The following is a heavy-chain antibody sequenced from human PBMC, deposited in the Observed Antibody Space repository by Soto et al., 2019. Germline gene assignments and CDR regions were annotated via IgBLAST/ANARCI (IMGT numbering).Heavy chain of an antibody. CDR1: GFTFADYA. CDR3: AKSSGWYQLIDL. D-gene: IGHD6-19*01. Sequence: GGSLRLSCAASGFTFADYAMHWVRQVPGKGLEWVSGVSWNRGSIGYADSVKGRFTISRDNAKNSLYLQMNSLRVEDTALYYCAKSSGWYQLIDLWGQGTLVTVSS. V-gene: IGHV3-9*01. J-gene: IGHJ5*02. CDR2: VSWNRGSI.